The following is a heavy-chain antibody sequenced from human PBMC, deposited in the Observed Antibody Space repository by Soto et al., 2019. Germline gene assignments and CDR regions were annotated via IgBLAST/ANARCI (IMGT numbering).Heavy chain of an antibody. CDR1: GGSISSGVYS. J-gene: IGHJ6*02. CDR2: IYYSGGT. V-gene: IGHV4-31*03. CDR3: ATRTDYYYGSGSLGGMDV. Sequence: QVQLQESGPGLVKPSQTLSLTCTFSGGSISSGVYSWSWIRQHPGKGLEWIGYIYYSGGTHYNPSLKSRVTISVDTSKNQFSLKLSSVTAADTAVYYCATRTDYYYGSGSLGGMDVWGQGTTVTVSS. D-gene: IGHD3-10*01.